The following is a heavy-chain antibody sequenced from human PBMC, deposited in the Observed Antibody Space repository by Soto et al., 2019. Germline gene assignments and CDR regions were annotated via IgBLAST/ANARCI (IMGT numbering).Heavy chain of an antibody. Sequence: QVQLVQSGAEVKRPGASVKVSCKASGYTFTEHDINWVRQATGQGLEWMGWMNPNSGNTGYAQKFQGRVTMTRDNSITTAYMELSSLRSEDTAVYFCVRAPLDYYSADYFDNWGQGTLVTVSS. V-gene: IGHV1-8*01. CDR1: GYTFTEHD. J-gene: IGHJ4*02. CDR3: VRAPLDYYSADYFDN. D-gene: IGHD2-21*01. CDR2: MNPNSGNT.